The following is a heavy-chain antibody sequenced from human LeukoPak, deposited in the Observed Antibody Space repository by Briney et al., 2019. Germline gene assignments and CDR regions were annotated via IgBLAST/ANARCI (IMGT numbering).Heavy chain of an antibody. CDR3: ARRLGAKTYYDSSGYGYYYYMDV. CDR2: IYYSGST. V-gene: IGHV4-59*01. J-gene: IGHJ6*03. D-gene: IGHD3-22*01. Sequence: SETLSLTCTVSGGSISSYYWSWIRQPPGKGLEWIGYIYYSGSTNYNPSLKSRVTISVDTSKNQFSRKLSSVTAAGTAVYYCARRLGAKTYYDSSGYGYYYYMDVWGKGTTVTVSS. CDR1: GGSISSYY.